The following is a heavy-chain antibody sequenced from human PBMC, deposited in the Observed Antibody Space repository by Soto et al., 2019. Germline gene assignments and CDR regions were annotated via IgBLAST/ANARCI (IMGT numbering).Heavy chain of an antibody. CDR3: ARGDRGAFDL. J-gene: IGHJ3*01. CDR1: GFTFSYYW. D-gene: IGHD1-26*01. V-gene: IGHV3-74*01. Sequence: EVQLRESGGGLVQPGESLRLSCAASGFTFSYYWMHWVRQAPGMGLVWVSRIHSDGSSTTYADSVKGRFTISRDNARNTLYLQMNSLRAEDTAVYYCARGDRGAFDLWGQGTVVTVSS. CDR2: IHSDGSST.